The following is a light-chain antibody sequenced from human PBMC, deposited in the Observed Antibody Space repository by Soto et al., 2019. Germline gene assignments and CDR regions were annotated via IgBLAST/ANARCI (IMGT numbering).Light chain of an antibody. CDR3: QQYNSYS. Sequence: DIQMTPSPSTLSASVGDRVNITCRASQSISSWLAWYQQKPGKAPKLLIYKASSLESGVPSRFSGSGSGTEFTLTISSLQPDDFATYYCQQYNSYSFGQGTKV. J-gene: IGKJ1*01. V-gene: IGKV1-5*03. CDR1: QSISSW. CDR2: KAS.